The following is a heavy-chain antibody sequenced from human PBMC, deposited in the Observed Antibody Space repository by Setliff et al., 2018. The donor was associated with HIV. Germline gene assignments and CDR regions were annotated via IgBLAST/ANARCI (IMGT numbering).Heavy chain of an antibody. J-gene: IGHJ3*02. CDR2: VNHYGHI. CDR1: GVPFSDYY. V-gene: IGHV4-34*01. D-gene: IGHD3-10*01. CDR3: AKDTVYGSGTFDI. Sequence: SETLSLTCGLNGVPFSDYYWNWIRQSPERGLEWIVEVNHYGHINYNPSLQSRVTVSVDTSKNQFSLKLTSVTAADTAFYYCAKDTVYGSGTFDIWGQGTMVTVSS.